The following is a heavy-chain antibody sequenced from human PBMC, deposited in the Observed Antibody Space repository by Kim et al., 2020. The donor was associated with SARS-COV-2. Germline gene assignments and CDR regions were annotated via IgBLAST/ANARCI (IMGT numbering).Heavy chain of an antibody. CDR2: IYHSGST. CDR3: ARGLPAAAVAFDI. CDR1: GGSISSSNW. J-gene: IGHJ3*02. V-gene: IGHV4-4*02. D-gene: IGHD2-2*01. Sequence: SETLSLTCAASGGSISSSNWWSWVRQPPGKGLEWIGEIYHSGSTNYNPSFKSRVTISVDKSKNQFSLKLSSVTAADTAVYYCARGLPAAAVAFDIWGQGTMVTVSS.